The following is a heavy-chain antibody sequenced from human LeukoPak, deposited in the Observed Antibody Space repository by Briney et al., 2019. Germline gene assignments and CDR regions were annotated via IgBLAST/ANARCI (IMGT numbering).Heavy chain of an antibody. CDR1: GFTFSASA. V-gene: IGHV3-30*02. CDR3: AKDGSWSCTD. Sequence: GGSLRLSCTTSGFTFSASAMHWVRQGPGKGLEWVSYIAHHGNNRYYVDSVKGRFTISRDNSKGTLYLQMNSLRGDETAIYYCAKDGSWSCTDWGQGTLVTVAP. D-gene: IGHD2-21*01. CDR2: IAHHGNNR. J-gene: IGHJ4*02.